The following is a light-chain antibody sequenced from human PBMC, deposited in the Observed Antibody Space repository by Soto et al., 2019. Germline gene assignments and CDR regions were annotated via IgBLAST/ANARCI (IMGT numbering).Light chain of an antibody. J-gene: IGKJ2*01. CDR1: QSVSYY. Sequence: EIVLTQSPGTLSLSPGERATLSCRASQSVSYYLAWYQQKPGQAPRLLIYGASTRATGIPDRFSGSGSGTDFTLTISRLEPEDFAVYYCQQYGSSSYTFGQGTRLEIK. CDR3: QQYGSSSYT. V-gene: IGKV3-20*01. CDR2: GAS.